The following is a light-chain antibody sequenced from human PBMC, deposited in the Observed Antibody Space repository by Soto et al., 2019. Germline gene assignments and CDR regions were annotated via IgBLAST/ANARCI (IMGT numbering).Light chain of an antibody. Sequence: DIQMNKSPSSLSASVGDRVTITCRASQSISTYLNWYQQTPGKAPKLLIYAASSLQSGVPSRFSGSGSGTDFTLTISSLHPEDSATYYCQQSYSTPPTFGQGTNVDIK. V-gene: IGKV1-39*01. CDR3: QQSYSTPPT. J-gene: IGKJ1*01. CDR1: QSISTY. CDR2: AAS.